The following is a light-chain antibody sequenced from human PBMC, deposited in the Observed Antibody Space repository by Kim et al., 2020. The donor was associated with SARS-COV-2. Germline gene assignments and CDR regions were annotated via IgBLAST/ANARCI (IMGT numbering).Light chain of an antibody. CDR3: SSYAGSNNLV. V-gene: IGLV2-8*01. Sequence: GQYVTSSCPGTSSDVGGYNYVSVYQQHPGKAPKLMIYEVSKRPSGVPDRFSGSKSGNTASLTVSGLQAEDEADYYCSSYAGSNNLVFGGGTQLTVL. J-gene: IGLJ2*01. CDR2: EVS. CDR1: SSDVGGYNY.